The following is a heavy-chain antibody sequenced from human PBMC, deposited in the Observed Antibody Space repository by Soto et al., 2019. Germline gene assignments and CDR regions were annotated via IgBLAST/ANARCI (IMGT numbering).Heavy chain of an antibody. CDR3: AREVLYYFDY. D-gene: IGHD1-1*01. J-gene: IGHJ4*02. V-gene: IGHV3-11*01. CDR2: ISSSGGTI. Sequence: GGSLRLSCAASGFTFSDYYMSWIRQAPGKGLEWVSYISSSGGTIYYADSVKGRFTISRDNTKNSLYLQMDSLRAEDTAVYYCAREVLYYFDYWGQGTLVTVSS. CDR1: GFTFSDYY.